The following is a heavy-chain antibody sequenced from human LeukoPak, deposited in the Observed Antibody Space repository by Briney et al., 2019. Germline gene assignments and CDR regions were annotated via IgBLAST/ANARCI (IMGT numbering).Heavy chain of an antibody. CDR1: GFTFSSYS. V-gene: IGHV3-21*01. CDR2: ISSSSSYI. D-gene: IGHD2-2*02. Sequence: TGGSLRLSCAASGFTFSSYSMNWVRQAPGKGLEWVSSISSSSSYIYYADSVKGRFTISRDNAKNSLYLQMNSLRAEDTAVYYCATLVVVVPAAIRYYYYGMDVWGQGTTVTVSS. J-gene: IGHJ6*02. CDR3: ATLVVVVPAAIRYYYYGMDV.